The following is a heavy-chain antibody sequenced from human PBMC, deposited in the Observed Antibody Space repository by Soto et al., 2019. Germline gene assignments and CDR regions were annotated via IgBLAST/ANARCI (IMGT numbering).Heavy chain of an antibody. D-gene: IGHD3-22*01. CDR2: IFPGDSDT. CDR3: ARRHQAYYYDSRTTAPDY. Sequence: PGEPLKIYCMVSGYTFTNYWIDWVRQVPGKGLEWMGVIFPGDSDTRYSPSFQGQVTISADKSITTAYLQWSSLKASDTAIYYCARRHQAYYYDSRTTAPDYWGQGTLVTVSS. V-gene: IGHV5-51*01. CDR1: GYTFTNYW. J-gene: IGHJ4*02.